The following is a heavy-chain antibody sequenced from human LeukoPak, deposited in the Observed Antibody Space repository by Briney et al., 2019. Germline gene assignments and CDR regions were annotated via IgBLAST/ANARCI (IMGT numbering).Heavy chain of an antibody. CDR1: GFTFRSYG. CDR2: ISYDGSNK. J-gene: IGHJ4*02. V-gene: IGHV3-30*03. Sequence: GGSLRLSCAASGFTFRSYGMHWVRQAPGKGLEWVAVISYDGSNKYYADSVKGRFTISRDNSKNTLYLQMNSLRAEDTAVYYCAIADLYGDCVGYWGQGTLVTVSS. D-gene: IGHD4-17*01. CDR3: AIADLYGDCVGY.